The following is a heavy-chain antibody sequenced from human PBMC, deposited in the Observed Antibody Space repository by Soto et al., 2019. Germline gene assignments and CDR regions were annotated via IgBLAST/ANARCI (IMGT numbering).Heavy chain of an antibody. CDR1: GYTFSSYH. J-gene: IGHJ3*01. V-gene: IGHV1-18*01. CDR2: ISGYSGNT. CDR3: ARDIYGYVDAFDL. D-gene: IGHD5-18*01. Sequence: ASVKVSCKASGYTFSSYHINWVRQAPGQGLEWMGWISGYSGNTKYAQKLQGRVTMTTDTSTNTGYMELRSLRSDDTAVYYCARDIYGYVDAFDLWGQGTMVTV.